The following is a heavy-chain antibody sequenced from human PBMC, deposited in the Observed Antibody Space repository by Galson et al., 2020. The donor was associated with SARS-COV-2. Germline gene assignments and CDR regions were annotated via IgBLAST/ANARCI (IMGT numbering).Heavy chain of an antibody. CDR2: IYSGGST. V-gene: IGHV3-53*01. D-gene: IGHD6-13*01. CDR3: ARGGAGTVGYFDY. J-gene: IGHJ4*02. Sequence: GGSLRLSCAASGFTVSSNYMSWVRQAPGKGLEWVSVIYSGGSTYYADSVKGRFTISRDNSKNTLYLQMNSLRAEDTAVYYCARGGAGTVGYFDYWGQGTLVTVSS. CDR1: GFTVSSNY.